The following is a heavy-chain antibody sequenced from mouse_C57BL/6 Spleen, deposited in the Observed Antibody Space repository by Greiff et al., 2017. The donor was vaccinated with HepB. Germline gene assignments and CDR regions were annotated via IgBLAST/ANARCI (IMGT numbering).Heavy chain of an antibody. D-gene: IGHD1-1*02. CDR1: GFSFNTYA. CDR3: VGGPYFDY. J-gene: IGHJ2*01. CDR2: IRSKSNNYAT. V-gene: IGHV10-1*01. Sequence: EADGGLVQPKGSLKLSCAASGFSFNTYAMNWVRQAPGKGLEWVARIRSKSNNYATYYADSVKDRFTISRDDSESMLYLQMNNLKTEDTAMYYCVGGPYFDYWGQGTTLTVSS.